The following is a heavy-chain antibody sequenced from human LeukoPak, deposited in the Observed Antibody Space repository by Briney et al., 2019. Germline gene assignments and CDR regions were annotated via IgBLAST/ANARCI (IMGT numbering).Heavy chain of an antibody. D-gene: IGHD5-18*01. J-gene: IGHJ4*02. CDR3: AKGPSLTPMVTYCEY. CDR2: ISGSGGST. CDR1: GFXFSSYA. V-gene: IGHV3-23*01. Sequence: GGSLRLSCAASGFXFSSYAISWVRQAPGKGLEWVSAISGSGGSTYYADSVKGRFTISRDNSKNTLYLQMNSLRAEDTAVYYCAKGPSLTPMVTYCEYWGQGTLVTVSP.